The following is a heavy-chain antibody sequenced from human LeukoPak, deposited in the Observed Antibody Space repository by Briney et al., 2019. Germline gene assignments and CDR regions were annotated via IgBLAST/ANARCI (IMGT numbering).Heavy chain of an antibody. CDR3: ARGAVAGPRPPQFDP. CDR1: GYTLTELS. J-gene: IGHJ5*02. CDR2: FDPEDGET. D-gene: IGHD6-19*01. Sequence: ASVKVSCKVSGYTLTELSMHWVRQAPGKGLEWMGGFDPEDGETIYAQKFQGRVAMTEDTSTDTAYMELSSLRSEDTAVYYCARGAVAGPRPPQFDPWGQGTLVTVSS. V-gene: IGHV1-24*01.